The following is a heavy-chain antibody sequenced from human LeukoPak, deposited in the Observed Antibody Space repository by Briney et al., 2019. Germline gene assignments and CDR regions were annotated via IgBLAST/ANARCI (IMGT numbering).Heavy chain of an antibody. CDR2: ISSSSSYI. V-gene: IGHV3-21*01. J-gene: IGHJ5*02. Sequence: GGSLRLSCAASGFTFSSYSMNWVRQAPGKGLEWVSSISSSSSYIYYADSVKGRFTISRDNAKNSLYPQMNSLRAEDTAVYYCARDPGITMIENNWFDPWGQGTLVTVSS. CDR1: GFTFSSYS. CDR3: ARDPGITMIENNWFDP. D-gene: IGHD3-22*01.